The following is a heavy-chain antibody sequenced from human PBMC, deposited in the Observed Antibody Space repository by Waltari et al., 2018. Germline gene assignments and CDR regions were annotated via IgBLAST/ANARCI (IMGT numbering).Heavy chain of an antibody. CDR1: GYSISSGYY. CDR2: IYHSGST. D-gene: IGHD2-2*02. CDR3: ARWGGYCSSTSCYTIFDY. Sequence: QVQLQESGPGLVKPSETLSLTCAVSGYSISSGYYWGWFRQPPGKGLEWIGSIYHSGSTYYNPSLKSRVTISVDTSKNQFSLKLSSVTAADTAVYYCARWGGYCSSTSCYTIFDYWGQGTLVTVSS. V-gene: IGHV4-38-2*01. J-gene: IGHJ4*02.